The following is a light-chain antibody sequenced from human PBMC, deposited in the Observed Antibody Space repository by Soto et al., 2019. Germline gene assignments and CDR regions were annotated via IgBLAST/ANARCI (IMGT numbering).Light chain of an antibody. CDR1: QSLLHSNGYNY. CDR3: MQGLQSLYT. CDR2: LGS. Sequence: DIVMTQSPLSLPVTPGEPASISCRSSQSLLHSNGYNYLEWNLERPGQSPQLLIYLGSNRASGVPDRFSGSGSGTDFTLKISRVEAEDVGVYYCMQGLQSLYTFGQGTKLEIK. V-gene: IGKV2-28*01. J-gene: IGKJ2*01.